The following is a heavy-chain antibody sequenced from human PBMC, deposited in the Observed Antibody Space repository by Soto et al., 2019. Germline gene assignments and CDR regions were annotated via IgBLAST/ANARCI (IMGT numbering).Heavy chain of an antibody. CDR1: GFAFSGAA. CDR2: IRSKAHNYAT. CDR3: TRPNEEMAFDF. D-gene: IGHD1-1*01. J-gene: IGHJ4*02. V-gene: IGHV3-73*02. Sequence: EVQLVESGGDLVRSGGSLKVSCAASGFAFSGAAFHWVRQAPGKGREWVGRIRSKAHNYATEYAASVKVRFTISRDDSRNTAYLQMNSLKVEDTAVYYCTRPNEEMAFDFWGQGTLVTVSS.